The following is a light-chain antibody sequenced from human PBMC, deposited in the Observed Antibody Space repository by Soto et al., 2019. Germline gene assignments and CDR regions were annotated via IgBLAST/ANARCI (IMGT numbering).Light chain of an antibody. Sequence: EIVMTQSPATLSVSPGERATLSCRASETVSSNLAWYQQKLGQAPRLLIYGASTRATGIPARFSGSGSGTEFTLTISSLQSEDFAVYFCHQYNKWPSTFVQVTKVDTK. CDR1: ETVSSN. CDR3: HQYNKWPST. CDR2: GAS. J-gene: IGKJ1*01. V-gene: IGKV3-15*01.